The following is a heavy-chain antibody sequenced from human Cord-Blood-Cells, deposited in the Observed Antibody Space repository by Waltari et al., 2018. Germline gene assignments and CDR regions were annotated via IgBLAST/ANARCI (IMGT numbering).Heavy chain of an antibody. V-gene: IGHV1-69*08. J-gene: IGHJ2*01. CDR3: ARDPGGSSGWYWYFDL. CDR1: GGTFSSST. D-gene: IGHD6-19*01. CDR2: IIPIIGIA. Sequence: QVQLVQSGAELKKPGSSVKVSCKASGGTFSSSTTSWVCQAPGQGLEWMGRIIPIIGIAKYAQKFQGRVTITADKSTSTAYMELSSLRSEDTAVYYCARDPGGSSGWYWYFDLWGRGTLVTVSS.